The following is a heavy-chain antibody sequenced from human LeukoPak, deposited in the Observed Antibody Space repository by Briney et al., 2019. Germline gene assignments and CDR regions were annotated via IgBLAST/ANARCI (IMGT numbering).Heavy chain of an antibody. CDR2: IYSGGST. D-gene: IGHD5-18*01. CDR3: AREGYPYSDY. CDR1: GFTFSSYA. V-gene: IGHV3-66*01. Sequence: GGSLRLSCAASGFTFSSYAMSWVRQAPGKGLEWVSVIYSGGSTYYADSVKGRFTISRDNSKNTLYLQMNSLRAEDTAVYYCAREGYPYSDYWGQGTLVTVSS. J-gene: IGHJ4*02.